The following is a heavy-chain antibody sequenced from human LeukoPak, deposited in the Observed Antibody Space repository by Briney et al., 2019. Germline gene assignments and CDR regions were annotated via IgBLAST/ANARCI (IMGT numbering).Heavy chain of an antibody. CDR1: GFTFSSYA. D-gene: IGHD3-22*01. Sequence: GGSLRLSCAASGFTFSSYAMSWVRQAPGKGLEWVSAISGSGGSTYYADSVKGRFTISRDNSKNTLYLQMNSLKTEDTAVYYCTPTYYYDSSGTLPVDWGQGTLVTVSS. CDR3: TPTYYYDSSGTLPVD. V-gene: IGHV3-23*01. J-gene: IGHJ4*02. CDR2: ISGSGGST.